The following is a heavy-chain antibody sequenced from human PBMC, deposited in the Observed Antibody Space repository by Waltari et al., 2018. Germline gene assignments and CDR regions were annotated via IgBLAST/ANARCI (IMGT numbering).Heavy chain of an antibody. V-gene: IGHV3-30*14. J-gene: IGHJ4*02. CDR3: ARVYGTNALDY. CDR2: IWFDGSAK. CDR1: GFTFSGHA. D-gene: IGHD4-17*01. Sequence: VQLVESGGGLVQPGGSFRLSCAASGFTFSGHAMHWVRLTPGKGLEWVAVIWFDGSAKYYADSLKDRFTISRDNSQNMLYLQMNNLKFEDTAIYYCARVYGTNALDYWGQGVLVTVSS.